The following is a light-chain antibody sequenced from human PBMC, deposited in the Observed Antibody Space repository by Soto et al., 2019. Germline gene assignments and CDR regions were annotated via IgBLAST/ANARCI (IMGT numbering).Light chain of an antibody. CDR1: QSFSNW. CDR2: QAS. Sequence: DIQMTQFPSTLSASVGDRVTITCRASQSFSNWLAWYQQKPGKAPKLLIYQASILQSGVPSRFSGSGSGTDFTLTISGLQPDDFATYYCQQYDSYSSACTFGQGTKLEIK. CDR3: QQYDSYSSACT. J-gene: IGKJ2*02. V-gene: IGKV1-5*03.